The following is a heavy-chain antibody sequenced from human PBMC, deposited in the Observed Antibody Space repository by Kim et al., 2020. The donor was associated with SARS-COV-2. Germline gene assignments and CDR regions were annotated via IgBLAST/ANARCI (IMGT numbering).Heavy chain of an antibody. CDR2: IYYSGST. D-gene: IGHD6-6*01. CDR1: GGSISSYY. J-gene: IGHJ6*03. Sequence: SETLSLTCTVSGGSISSYYWSWIRQPPGKGLEWIGYIYYSGSTNYNPSLKSRVTISVDTSKNQFSLKLSSVTAADTAVYYCARCVAARHYYYYYMDVWGKGTTVTVSS. V-gene: IGHV4-59*08. CDR3: ARCVAARHYYYYYMDV.